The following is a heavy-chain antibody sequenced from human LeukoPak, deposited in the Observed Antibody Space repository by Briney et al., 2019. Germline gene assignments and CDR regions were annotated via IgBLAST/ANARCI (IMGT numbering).Heavy chain of an antibody. D-gene: IGHD3-3*01. CDR1: GGSFSGYY. CDR3: ARDYRSSDFWSGYPLYYYYYMDV. J-gene: IGHJ6*03. CDR2: IYHSGST. V-gene: IGHV4-38-2*02. Sequence: SETLSLTCAVYGGSFSGYYWGWIRQPPGKGLEWIGSIYHSGSTYYNPSLKSRVTISVDTSKNQFSLKLSSVTAADTAVYYCARDYRSSDFWSGYPLYYYYYMDVWGKGTTVTVSS.